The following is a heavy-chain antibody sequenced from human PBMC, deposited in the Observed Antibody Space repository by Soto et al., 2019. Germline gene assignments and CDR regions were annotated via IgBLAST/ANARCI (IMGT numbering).Heavy chain of an antibody. CDR2: ISHDGSDK. D-gene: IGHD6-19*01. J-gene: IGHJ6*02. V-gene: IGHV3-30*18. CDR3: AKVLGPPSPWLVSGGVDV. Sequence: QVQLVESGGGVVQPGRSLRLSCAASGFTFNSYGMHWVRQAPGKGLEWVAVISHDGSDKYHADSVKGRFTISRENSNDTLFLQMNSIRAEDAAVYYCAKVLGPPSPWLVSGGVDVWGQGTTVIVSS. CDR1: GFTFNSYG.